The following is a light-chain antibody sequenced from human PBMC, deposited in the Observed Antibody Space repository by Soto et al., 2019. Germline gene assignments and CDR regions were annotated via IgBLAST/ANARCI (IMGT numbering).Light chain of an antibody. CDR2: EVT. J-gene: IGLJ3*02. V-gene: IGLV2-8*01. CDR1: SSDVGGYNY. CDR3: SSYAASNSFYFV. Sequence: QSVLTQPPSASGSPGQSVTISCTGTSSDVGGYNYVSWYQQYPGRAPKLMIYEVTKRPSGVPDRFSGSKSSNTASLTVSGLQAEDEADYYCSSYAASNSFYFVFGGGTKLTVL.